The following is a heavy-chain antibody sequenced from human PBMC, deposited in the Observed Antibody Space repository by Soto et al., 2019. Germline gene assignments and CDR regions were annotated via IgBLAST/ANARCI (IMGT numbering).Heavy chain of an antibody. Sequence: ASVKVSCKASGYTFTSYDINWVRQATGQGLEWMGWMNPNSGNTGYAQKFQGRVTMTRNTSISTAYMELSSLRSEDTAVYYCARGPTDLDCSGGSCPDDFDYWGQGTLVTVSS. J-gene: IGHJ4*02. CDR2: MNPNSGNT. CDR1: GYTFTSYD. D-gene: IGHD2-15*01. V-gene: IGHV1-8*01. CDR3: ARGPTDLDCSGGSCPDDFDY.